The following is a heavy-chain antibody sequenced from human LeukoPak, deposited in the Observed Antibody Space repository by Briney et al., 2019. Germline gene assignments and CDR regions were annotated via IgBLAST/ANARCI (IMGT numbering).Heavy chain of an antibody. V-gene: IGHV3-66*01. J-gene: IGHJ4*02. CDR3: AREGHYYGSGSYYNETYYFDY. Sequence: GGSLRLSCAASGFTVSSNYMSWVRKAPGKGLEWVSVIYSGGSTYYADSVKGRFTISRDNSKNTLYLQMNSLRAEDTAVYYCAREGHYYGSGSYYNETYYFDYWGQGTLVTVSS. CDR2: IYSGGST. D-gene: IGHD3-10*01. CDR1: GFTVSSNY.